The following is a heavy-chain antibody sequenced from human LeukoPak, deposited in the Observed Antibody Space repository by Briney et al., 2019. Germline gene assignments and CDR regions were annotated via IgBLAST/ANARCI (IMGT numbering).Heavy chain of an antibody. Sequence: GGSLRLSCAASGFTFSSYGMHWVRQAPGKGLEWVAVISYDGSNKYYADSVKGRFTISRDNSKNTLYLRMNSLRAEDTAVYYCARAIEVPYYFDYWGQGTLVTVSS. CDR1: GFTFSSYG. CDR3: ARAIEVPYYFDY. V-gene: IGHV3-30*03. CDR2: ISYDGSNK. J-gene: IGHJ4*02.